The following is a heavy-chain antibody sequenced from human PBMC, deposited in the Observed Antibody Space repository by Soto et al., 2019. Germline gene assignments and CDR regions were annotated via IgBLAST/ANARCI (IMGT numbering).Heavy chain of an antibody. Sequence: QVQLVQSGAEVKKPGASVKVSCKTSGYTFTNYNINWVRQATGQGLEWMGWMNPNSGNTGYAQKFQGRVTMTRNTSIPTAYMELSSLRSGDTAVYYCARAEPYSTSSLFDYWGQGTLVTVSS. D-gene: IGHD6-6*01. CDR2: MNPNSGNT. J-gene: IGHJ4*02. CDR1: GYTFTNYN. CDR3: ARAEPYSTSSLFDY. V-gene: IGHV1-8*01.